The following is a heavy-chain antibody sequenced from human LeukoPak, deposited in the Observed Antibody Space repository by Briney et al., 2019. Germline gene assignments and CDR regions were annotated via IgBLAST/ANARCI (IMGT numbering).Heavy chain of an antibody. CDR2: IHYRGNT. J-gene: IGHJ2*01. D-gene: IGHD5-24*01. CDR1: GASISSSNSY. V-gene: IGHV4-39*07. Sequence: SETLSLTCTVSGASISSSNSYWGWIRQPPGKGLEWIGSIHYRGNTYYNPSLKSRVSISVDTSKNQFSLKLSSVTAAATAVYYCARVRRRDGYKKDWYFDLWGRGTLVTVSS. CDR3: ARVRRRDGYKKDWYFDL.